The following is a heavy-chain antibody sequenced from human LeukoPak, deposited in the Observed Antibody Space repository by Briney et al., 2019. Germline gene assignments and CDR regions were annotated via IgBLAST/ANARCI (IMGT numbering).Heavy chain of an antibody. CDR3: ARDLPKTGYVGALAI. CDR2: INPNSGGT. J-gene: IGHJ3*02. Sequence: ASVTVSCKASGYTFTDYYLLWVRQAPGQGPEWMGWINPNSGGTNYAQNFKGRVTMTRDTSISTAYMELNSLTSDDTAVYYCARDLPKTGYVGALAIWGQGTRVTVSS. V-gene: IGHV1-2*02. CDR1: GYTFTDYY. D-gene: IGHD5-12*01.